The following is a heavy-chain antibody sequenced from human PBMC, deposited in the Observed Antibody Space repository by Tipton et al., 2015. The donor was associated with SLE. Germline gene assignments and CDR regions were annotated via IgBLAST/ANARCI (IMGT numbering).Heavy chain of an antibody. J-gene: IGHJ3*02. CDR3: ARGVAYYYDFGALDI. V-gene: IGHV4-39*07. CDR1: GGSISSSSYY. Sequence: TLSLTCTVSGGSISSSSYYWGWIRQTPGKGLEWIGSIYYHGSTNYNPSLKSRVTISIGTSKNQLSLELSSVTAADTAVYYCARGVAYYYDFGALDIWGQGTMVTVSS. CDR2: IYYHGST. D-gene: IGHD3-22*01.